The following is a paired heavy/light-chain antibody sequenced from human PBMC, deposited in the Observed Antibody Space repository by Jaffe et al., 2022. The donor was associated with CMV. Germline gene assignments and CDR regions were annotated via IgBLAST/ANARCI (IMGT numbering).Light chain of an antibody. Sequence: DIQMTQSPSSVSASVGDRVTISCRASQDISAWLAWYQQKPGKAPKLLISAASHLQSGVPSRFSGSGSGTDFTLTISSLQPEDFATYYCQQANSLPGTFGQGTTVEIK. V-gene: IGKV1-12*01. CDR1: QDISAW. J-gene: IGKJ1*01. CDR3: QQANSLPGT. CDR2: AAS.
Heavy chain of an antibody. V-gene: IGHV4-4*07. CDR1: GDSVDSYF. Sequence: QVQLQQSGPGLVKPSETLSLSCTVSGDSVDSYFWNWIRQSAEKGLEWIGRIHDSGSTNYNPSLKSRLSLSIDTSKNQVSLRLRSVTAADTAVYYCARSRVILLEWEVPHDAYDMWGQGTMVSISP. CDR3: ARSRVILLEWEVPHDAYDM. J-gene: IGHJ3*02. CDR2: IHDSGST. D-gene: IGHD1-26*01.